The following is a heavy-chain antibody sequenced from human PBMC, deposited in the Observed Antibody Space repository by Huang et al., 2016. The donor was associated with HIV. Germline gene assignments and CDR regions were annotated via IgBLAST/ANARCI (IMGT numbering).Heavy chain of an antibody. Sequence: QLQLQESGPGLVKPSETLSLTCTVSGGSISSSSYYWGWIRPPPGQGLEWIGSIYYSGSSYDNPSRKSRVTISVESSKNQLSLKLSSVTAADTAVYYCARWKLGEHKWFDPWGQGTLVTVSS. CDR1: GGSISSSSYY. CDR2: IYYSGSS. V-gene: IGHV4-39*01. D-gene: IGHD1-26*01. CDR3: ARWKLGEHKWFDP. J-gene: IGHJ5*02.